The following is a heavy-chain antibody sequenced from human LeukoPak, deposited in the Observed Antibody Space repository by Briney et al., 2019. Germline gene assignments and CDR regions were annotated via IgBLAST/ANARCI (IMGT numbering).Heavy chain of an antibody. V-gene: IGHV4-31*03. CDR3: ARGEVVVVEGGTNYFDY. D-gene: IGHD2-15*01. CDR1: GGSISSGGYY. Sequence: PSQTLSLTCTVSGGSISSGGYYWSWIRQHPGKGLEWIGYIYYSGSTYYNPSLKSRVTISVDTSKNQFSLKLSSVTAADTAVYYCARGEVVVVEGGTNYFDYWGQGTLVTVSS. J-gene: IGHJ4*02. CDR2: IYYSGST.